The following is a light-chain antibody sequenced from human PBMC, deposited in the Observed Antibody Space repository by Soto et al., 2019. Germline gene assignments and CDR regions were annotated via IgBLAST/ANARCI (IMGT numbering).Light chain of an antibody. CDR1: QSVSSH. CDR2: DAS. Sequence: EGVLTQSPATLSLSPGERATLSCRASQSVSSHLAWYQQKPGQAPRLLVYDASSRATGIPARFSGSGSGTEFTLTISSLEPEDFAVYYCQQRSNWPLTFGQGTRLEIK. J-gene: IGKJ5*01. V-gene: IGKV3-11*01. CDR3: QQRSNWPLT.